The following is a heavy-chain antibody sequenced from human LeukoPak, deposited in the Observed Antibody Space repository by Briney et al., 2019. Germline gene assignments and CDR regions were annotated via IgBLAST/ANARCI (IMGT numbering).Heavy chain of an antibody. Sequence: GASVKVSCKASGGTFGSYTISWVRQAPGQGLEWMGRIIPILGIANYAQKFQGRVTITADKSTSTAYMELSSLRSEDTAVYYCARDYGYCSSTSCSRNWFDPWGQGTLVTVSS. J-gene: IGHJ5*02. V-gene: IGHV1-69*04. D-gene: IGHD2-2*03. CDR3: ARDYGYCSSTSCSRNWFDP. CDR2: IIPILGIA. CDR1: GGTFGSYT.